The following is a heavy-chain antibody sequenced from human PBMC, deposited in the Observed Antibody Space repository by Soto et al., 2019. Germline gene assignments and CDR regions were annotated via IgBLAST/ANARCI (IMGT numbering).Heavy chain of an antibody. CDR3: ARPYCSGGSRYYAPH. CDR1: GYSFTSYW. CDR2: IYPGDSDT. V-gene: IGHV5-51*01. D-gene: IGHD2-15*01. Sequence: GESLKISCKGSGYSFTSYWIGWVRQMPGKGLEWMGIIYPGDSDTRYSPSFQGQVTISADKSISTAYLQWSSLKASDTAMYYCARPYCSGGSRYYAPHWGQGTLVTVSS. J-gene: IGHJ4*02.